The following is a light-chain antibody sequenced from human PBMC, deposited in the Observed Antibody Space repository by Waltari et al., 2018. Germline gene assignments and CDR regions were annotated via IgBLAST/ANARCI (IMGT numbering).Light chain of an antibody. CDR2: GAS. V-gene: IGKV3-15*01. CDR3: QQYNNWPPNT. J-gene: IGKJ2*01. Sequence: EIVMTQSPAPLSVSPGERAHLSCRASQSVSSNLAWYQQKPGQAPRLLIYGASTRATGIPARFSGSGSGTEFTLTISSLQSEDFAVYYCQQYNNWPPNTFGQGTKLEIK. CDR1: QSVSSN.